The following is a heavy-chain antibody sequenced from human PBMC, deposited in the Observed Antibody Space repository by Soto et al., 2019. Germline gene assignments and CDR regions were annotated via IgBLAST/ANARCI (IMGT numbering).Heavy chain of an antibody. CDR1: GISFSMVG. Sequence: PGGSLRLSCVASGISFSMVGMHWVRQAPGKGLEWVAVVRYDGSNIYYADSVKGRFTISRDNSKNTVYLQMNSLRADDTALYFCVRDGVGGTAFFGYFDYWGQGTPVTVSS. CDR3: VRDGVGGTAFFGYFDY. V-gene: IGHV3-33*01. D-gene: IGHD1-26*01. J-gene: IGHJ4*02. CDR2: VRYDGSNI.